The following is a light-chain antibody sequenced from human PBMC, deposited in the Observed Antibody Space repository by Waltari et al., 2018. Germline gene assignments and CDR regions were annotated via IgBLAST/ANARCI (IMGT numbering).Light chain of an antibody. Sequence: QAALTQPPSVSGSPGQSVTISCGGTRSDIGTYNYVSWYQQHPGKAPKLMIFDVNKPPSGVSDRFSCSKFGNTAYLTISGLQPEEEADYYCNSYTGSNNWVFGGGTRLTVL. CDR2: DVN. CDR3: NSYTGSNNWV. CDR1: RSDIGTYNY. V-gene: IGLV2-8*01. J-gene: IGLJ3*02.